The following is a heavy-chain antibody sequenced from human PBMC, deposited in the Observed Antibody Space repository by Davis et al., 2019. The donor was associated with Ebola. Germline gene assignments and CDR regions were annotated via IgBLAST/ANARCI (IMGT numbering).Heavy chain of an antibody. CDR1: GGSFSGYY. V-gene: IGHV4-34*01. D-gene: IGHD6-13*01. J-gene: IGHJ4*02. CDR3: ARFVAAAVDY. Sequence: MPSETLSLTCAVYGGSFSGYYWSWIRQPPGKGLEWIGEINHSGSTNYNPSLKSRVTISVDTSKNQFSLKLSSVTAADTAVYYCARFVAAAVDYWGQGTLVTVSS. CDR2: INHSGST.